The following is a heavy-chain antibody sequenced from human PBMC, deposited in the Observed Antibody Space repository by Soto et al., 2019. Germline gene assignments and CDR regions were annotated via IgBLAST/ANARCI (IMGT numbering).Heavy chain of an antibody. J-gene: IGHJ4*02. D-gene: IGHD6-13*01. CDR3: ARVGSRWPSNIDY. CDR2: IYYSGST. Sequence: QVQLQESGPGLVKPSQTLSLTCTVSGGSISSGDYYWSWIRQPPGKGLEWIGYIYYSGSTYYNPSLKSRVTISVDTFKNQFSLKLSSVTAADTAVYYCARVGSRWPSNIDYWGQGTLVTVSS. CDR1: GGSISSGDYY. V-gene: IGHV4-30-4*01.